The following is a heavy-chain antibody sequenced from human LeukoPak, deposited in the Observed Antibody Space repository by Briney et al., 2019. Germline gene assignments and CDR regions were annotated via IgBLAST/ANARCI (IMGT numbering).Heavy chain of an antibody. D-gene: IGHD2-15*01. J-gene: IGHJ4*02. Sequence: PGGSLRLSCAASGFTFSSYSMNWVRQAPGKGLEWVSYISSSGSTIYYADTVKGRFTISRDNAKNSLYLQMNGLRAEDTAVYYCARDLSLYCSGGSCYSLNYWGQGTLVTVSS. CDR1: GFTFSSYS. CDR3: ARDLSLYCSGGSCYSLNY. CDR2: ISSSGSTI. V-gene: IGHV3-48*04.